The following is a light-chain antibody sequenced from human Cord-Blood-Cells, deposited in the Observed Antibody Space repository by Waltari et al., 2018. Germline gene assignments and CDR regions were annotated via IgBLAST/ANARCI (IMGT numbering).Light chain of an antibody. Sequence: QSALTQPASVSGSPGQSITIPCPGSSSDGGGYNYVSWYQQHPGTAPKLMIYDVSNRPSGVSKRFSGSKSGNTASLTISGLQAEDEADYYCSSYTSSSTLVFGGGTKLTVL. CDR2: DVS. CDR3: SSYTSSSTLV. J-gene: IGLJ3*02. V-gene: IGLV2-14*01. CDR1: SSDGGGYNY.